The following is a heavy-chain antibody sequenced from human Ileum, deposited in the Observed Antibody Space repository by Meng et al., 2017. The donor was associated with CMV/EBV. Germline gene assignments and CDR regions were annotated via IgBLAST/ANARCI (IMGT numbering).Heavy chain of an antibody. CDR2: INWNGGSI. Sequence: GESLKISCAASGFTFEDYGMRWVRQIPGKGLEWVCGINWNGGSIGYADSVKGRITISRDNAKNSLPPRMNSLRVDDTAVYYCTKRRYDSSGYFDYWGQGTLVTVSS. V-gene: IGHV3-20*04. CDR3: TKRRYDSSGYFDY. J-gene: IGHJ4*02. D-gene: IGHD3-22*01. CDR1: GFTFEDYG.